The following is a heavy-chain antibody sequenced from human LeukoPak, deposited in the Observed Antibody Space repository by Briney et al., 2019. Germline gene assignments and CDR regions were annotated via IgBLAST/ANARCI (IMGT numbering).Heavy chain of an antibody. J-gene: IGHJ4*02. CDR2: VSGVGGST. CDR1: GFIFRNYA. CDR3: TKRTVGEGPPFDY. D-gene: IGHD3-16*01. Sequence: PGGSLRLSCAASGFIFRNYAMTCVRPAPGNGLEWVSAVSGVGGSTYYADSVKGRLTISRDNSKSTLYLQMNSLSAEDTAVYYCTKRTVGEGPPFDYWGQGTLVTVSS. V-gene: IGHV3-23*01.